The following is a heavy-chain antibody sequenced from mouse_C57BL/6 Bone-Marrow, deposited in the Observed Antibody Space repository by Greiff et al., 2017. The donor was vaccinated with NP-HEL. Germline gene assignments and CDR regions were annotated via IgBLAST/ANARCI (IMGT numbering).Heavy chain of an antibody. Sequence: VQLQQSGAELVRPGSSVKMSCKTSGYTFTSYGINWVKQRPGQGLEWIGYIYIGNGYTEYNEKFKGKATLTSDTSSSTAYMQLSSLTSEDSAIYFCARKGTYYYGSSSVYFDYWGQGTTLTVSS. CDR2: IYIGNGYT. V-gene: IGHV1-58*01. J-gene: IGHJ2*01. CDR3: ARKGTYYYGSSSVYFDY. D-gene: IGHD1-1*01. CDR1: GYTFTSYG.